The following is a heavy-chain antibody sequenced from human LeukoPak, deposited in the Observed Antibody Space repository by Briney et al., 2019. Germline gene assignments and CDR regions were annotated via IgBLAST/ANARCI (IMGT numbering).Heavy chain of an antibody. Sequence: PSETLSLTCTVSGGSISSYYWSWIRQPPGKGLEWIGYIYYSGSTNYNPSLKSRVTISVDTSKNQFSLKLSSVAAADTAVYYCAGGRTAALDYWGQGTLVTVSS. J-gene: IGHJ4*02. CDR2: IYYSGST. CDR1: GGSISSYY. D-gene: IGHD3-16*01. CDR3: AGGRTAALDY. V-gene: IGHV4-59*08.